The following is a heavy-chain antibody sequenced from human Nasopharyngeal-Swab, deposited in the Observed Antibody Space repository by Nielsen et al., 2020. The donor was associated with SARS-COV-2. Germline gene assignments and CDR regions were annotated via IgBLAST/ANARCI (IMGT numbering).Heavy chain of an antibody. CDR1: GFTFSSYA. J-gene: IGHJ4*02. D-gene: IGHD6-6*01. CDR2: ISGSGGST. CDR3: AKDTSLKIRYSSSSHFDY. V-gene: IGHV3-23*01. Sequence: GGSLRLSCAASGFTFSSYAMSWVRQAPGKGLEWVSAISGSGGSTYYADSVKGRFTISRGNSKNTLYLQMNSLRAEDTAVYYCAKDTSLKIRYSSSSHFDYWGQGTLVTVSS.